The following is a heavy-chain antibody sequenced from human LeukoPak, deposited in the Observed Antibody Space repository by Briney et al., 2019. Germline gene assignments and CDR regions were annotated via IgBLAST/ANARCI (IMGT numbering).Heavy chain of an antibody. J-gene: IGHJ6*03. CDR1: GFSFSSYS. Sequence: GGSLRLSCAASGFSFSSYSMNWVRQAPGKGLEGVSYISASSSTIYYAGSVKGRFTIYRDNAKNSLYLQMNSLRGEDTAVYYCSRRSEFGVLYYMDVWGKGTTVTVSS. CDR3: SRRSEFGVLYYMDV. V-gene: IGHV3-48*01. CDR2: ISASSSTI. D-gene: IGHD3-16*01.